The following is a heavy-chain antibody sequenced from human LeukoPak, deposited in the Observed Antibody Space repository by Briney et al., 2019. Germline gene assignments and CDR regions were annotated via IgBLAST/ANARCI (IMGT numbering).Heavy chain of an antibody. J-gene: IGHJ3*02. Sequence: ASVTVSCKASGYTFTGYYMHWVRQAPGQGLEWMGWINPNSGGTNYAQKFQGRVTMTRDTSISTAYMELSRLRSDDTAVYYCARDSYCSGGSCYQDAFDIWGQGTMVTVSS. V-gene: IGHV1-2*02. CDR1: GYTFTGYY. CDR2: INPNSGGT. CDR3: ARDSYCSGGSCYQDAFDI. D-gene: IGHD2-15*01.